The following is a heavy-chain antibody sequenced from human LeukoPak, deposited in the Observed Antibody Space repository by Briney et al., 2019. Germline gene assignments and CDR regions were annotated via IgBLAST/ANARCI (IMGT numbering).Heavy chain of an antibody. CDR3: ARDSSSWYFDY. D-gene: IGHD6-13*01. Sequence: GGSLRLSCAASEFTVSSYEMHWVRQAPGKGLEWVSYISSSGSTIYYADSVKGRFTISRDNAKNSLYLQMNSLRAEDTAVYYCARDSSSWYFDYWGQGNLVTVSS. CDR1: EFTVSSYE. V-gene: IGHV3-48*03. J-gene: IGHJ4*02. CDR2: ISSSGSTI.